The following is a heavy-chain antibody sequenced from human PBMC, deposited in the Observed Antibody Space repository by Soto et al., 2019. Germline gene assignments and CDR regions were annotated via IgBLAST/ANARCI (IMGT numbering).Heavy chain of an antibody. CDR3: ARELGQ. V-gene: IGHV1-46*01. CDR1: GYTFPSYQ. Sequence: QVHLVQSGAEVRKSGASVRVSCKASGYTFPSYQIHWVRQAPEQGLEWMGVIDPSNSKTIYAQNFQGRVTMTRDTSTSTAYLELSSLRSEDTALYYCARELGQWGQGTLVTVSS. J-gene: IGHJ4*02. CDR2: IDPSNSKT.